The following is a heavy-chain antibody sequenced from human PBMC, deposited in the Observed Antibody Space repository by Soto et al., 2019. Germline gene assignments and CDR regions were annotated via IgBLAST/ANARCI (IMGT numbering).Heavy chain of an antibody. CDR3: ARGTQYYFDASGFTTGPHFAFDL. Sequence: TLSLTCGVSGDSISRGGSSGNWIRLPPGKGIEWIGYIYESGKSYYNPSLRSRATISVDRSNNQFSLKVTSVTAADTAVYYCARGTQYYFDASGFTTGPHFAFDLWGQGTMVT. V-gene: IGHV4-30-2*01. CDR1: GDSISRGGSS. J-gene: IGHJ3*01. CDR2: IYESGKS. D-gene: IGHD3-22*01.